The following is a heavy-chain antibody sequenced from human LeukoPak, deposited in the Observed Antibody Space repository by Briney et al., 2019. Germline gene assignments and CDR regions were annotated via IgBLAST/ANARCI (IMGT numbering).Heavy chain of an antibody. CDR1: GFTFSSYG. V-gene: IGHV3-21*01. D-gene: IGHD2-21*02. J-gene: IGHJ1*01. CDR3: ARSAYCGGDCSLGYFQH. CDR2: ISSSSSYI. Sequence: GGSLRLSCAASGFTFSSYGMNWVRQAPGKGLEWVSSISSSSSYIYYADSVKGRFTISRDNAKNSLYLQMNSLRAEDTAVYYCARSAYCGGDCSLGYFQHWGQGTLVTVSS.